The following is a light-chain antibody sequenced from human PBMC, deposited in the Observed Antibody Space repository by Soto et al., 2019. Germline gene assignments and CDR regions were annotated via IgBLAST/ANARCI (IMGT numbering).Light chain of an antibody. CDR1: SSDVGAYTY. CDR2: EVS. CDR3: SSYTTSNPRV. J-gene: IGLJ2*01. V-gene: IGLV2-14*01. Sequence: QSALTQPASVSGSPGQSITISCTGTSSDVGAYTYVSWYQQHPGKAPKLMIFEVSDRPSGVSNRFSGSKSGNTASLTISGLQAEDDADYYCSSYTTSNPRVFGGGTKLTVL.